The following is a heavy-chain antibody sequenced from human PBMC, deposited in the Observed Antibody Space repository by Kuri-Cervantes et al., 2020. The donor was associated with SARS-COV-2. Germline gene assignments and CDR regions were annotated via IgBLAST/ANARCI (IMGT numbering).Heavy chain of an antibody. Sequence: GGSLRLPCAASGFTFSSYDMHWVRQATGKGLEWVSAIGTAGDTYYPGSVKGRFTISRDNSKNTLYLQMNSLRAEDTAVYYCAKDGGIAAAKKDVLDYWGQGTLVTVSS. CDR1: GFTFSSYD. V-gene: IGHV3-13*04. CDR2: IGTAGDT. J-gene: IGHJ4*02. CDR3: AKDGGIAAAKKDVLDY. D-gene: IGHD6-13*01.